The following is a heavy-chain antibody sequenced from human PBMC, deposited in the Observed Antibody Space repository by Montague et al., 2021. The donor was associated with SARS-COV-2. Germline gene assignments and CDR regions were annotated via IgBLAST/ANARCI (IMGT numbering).Heavy chain of an antibody. CDR1: GFTFSSNW. Sequence: SRRLSCAASGFTFSSNWMSWVRQAPGKGLEWVANIKPDGSAGYYVDSVKGRFTISRDNAKNSLYLQMNSLRAEDTAVYYCAKGSVWGQGTTVTVSS. J-gene: IGHJ6*02. CDR3: AKGSV. CDR2: IKPDGSAG. V-gene: IGHV3-7*01.